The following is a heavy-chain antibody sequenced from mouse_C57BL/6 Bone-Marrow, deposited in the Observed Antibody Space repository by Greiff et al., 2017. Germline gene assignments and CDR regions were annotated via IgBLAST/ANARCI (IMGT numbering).Heavy chain of an antibody. V-gene: IGHV5-17*01. CDR1: GFTFSDYG. CDR2: ISSGSSTI. Sequence: DVMLVESGGGLVKPGGSLKLSCAASGFTFSDYGMHWVRQAPEKGLEWVAYISSGSSTIYYADTVKGRFTISRDNAKNTLFLQMTSLRSEDTAMYYCAREGYDYDGEFAYWGQGTLVTVSA. D-gene: IGHD2-4*01. CDR3: AREGYDYDGEFAY. J-gene: IGHJ3*01.